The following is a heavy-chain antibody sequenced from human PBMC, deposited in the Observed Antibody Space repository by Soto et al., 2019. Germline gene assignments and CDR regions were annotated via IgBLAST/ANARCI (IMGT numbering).Heavy chain of an antibody. Sequence: QVQLVQSGAEVKKPGSSVKVSCKASGGTFSSYSINWVRQAPGQGLEWMGEIIPIFGTANYAQKFQGRVTITADDSASTAYMELSSMSSEDTAVYYGARDGGRHSGGIDYWGQGTLVTVSS. D-gene: IGHD1-26*01. J-gene: IGHJ4*02. CDR3: ARDGGRHSGGIDY. V-gene: IGHV1-69*01. CDR2: IIPIFGTA. CDR1: GGTFSSYS.